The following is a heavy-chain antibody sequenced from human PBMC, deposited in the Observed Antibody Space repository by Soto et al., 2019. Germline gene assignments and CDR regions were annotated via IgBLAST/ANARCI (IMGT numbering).Heavy chain of an antibody. V-gene: IGHV1-24*01. CDR1: GYTLTELS. Sequence: ASVKVSFTVSGYTLTELSMHWVRQAPGKGLEWMGGFDPEDGETIYAQKFQGRVTMTEDTSTDTAYMELSSLRSEDTAVYYCATIAAAVWDAFDIWGQGTMVTV. CDR3: ATIAAAVWDAFDI. J-gene: IGHJ3*02. D-gene: IGHD6-13*01. CDR2: FDPEDGET.